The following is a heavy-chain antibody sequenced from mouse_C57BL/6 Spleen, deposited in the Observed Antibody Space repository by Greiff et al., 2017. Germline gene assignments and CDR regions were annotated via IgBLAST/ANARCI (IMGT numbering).Heavy chain of an antibody. CDR3: VRDPCYEAMDY. V-gene: IGHV10-3*01. CDR1: GFTFNTYA. CDR2: IRSKSSNYAT. Sequence: EVQLVESGGGLVQPKGSLKLSCAASGFTFNTYAMHWVRQAPGKGLEWVARIRSKSSNYATYYADSVKDRFTISRDDSQSMLYLQMNNLKTEDTALFYDVRDPCYEAMDYWGQGTSVTVSS. D-gene: IGHD2-10*01. J-gene: IGHJ4*01.